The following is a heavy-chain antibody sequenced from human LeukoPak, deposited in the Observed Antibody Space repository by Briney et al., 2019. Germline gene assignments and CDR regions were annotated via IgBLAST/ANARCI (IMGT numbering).Heavy chain of an antibody. J-gene: IGHJ4*02. V-gene: IGHV3-21*01. CDR3: ARDLEDYYDILTGGPTNYYFDY. D-gene: IGHD3-9*01. CDR2: ISSSSSYI. Sequence: PGGSLRLSCAASGFTFSSYSMNWVRQAPGKGLEWVSSISSSSSYIYYADPVKGRFTISRDNAKNSLYLQMNSLRAEDTAVYYCARDLEDYYDILTGGPTNYYFDYWGQGTLVTVSS. CDR1: GFTFSSYS.